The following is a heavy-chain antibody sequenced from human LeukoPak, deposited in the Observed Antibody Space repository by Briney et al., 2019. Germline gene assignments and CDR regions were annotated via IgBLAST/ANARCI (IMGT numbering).Heavy chain of an antibody. CDR2: INTYNGNA. CDR1: GYTFTAYG. CDR3: ARDLIGGKFDY. V-gene: IGHV1-18*01. D-gene: IGHD4-23*01. Sequence: GASVKVSCKASGYTFTAYGISWVRQAPGQGLEWMGWINTYNGNANSAQKFQDRVTMTRDTSTSTAYMDLRRLRSDDTAVYYCARDLIGGKFDYWGQGTLVTVSS. J-gene: IGHJ4*02.